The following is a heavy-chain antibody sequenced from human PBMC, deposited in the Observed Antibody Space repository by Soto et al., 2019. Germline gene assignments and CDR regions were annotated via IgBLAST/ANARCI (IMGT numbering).Heavy chain of an antibody. Sequence: EVQLVESGGGLVQPGRPLRLSCAASGFTFNDFAMHWVRQAPGKGLEWVASIDWNGANIAYAASVEGRFTISRDNVKNSLFLQMNSLRAEDTAFYFCARDSGIVAAGRFSFDPRGQGTLVTVSS. CDR1: GFTFNDFA. CDR2: IDWNGANI. D-gene: IGHD6-13*01. CDR3: ARDSGIVAAGRFSFDP. V-gene: IGHV3-9*01. J-gene: IGHJ5*02.